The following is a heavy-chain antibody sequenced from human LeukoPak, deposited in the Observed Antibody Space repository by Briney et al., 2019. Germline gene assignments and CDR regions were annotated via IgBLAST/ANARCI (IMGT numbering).Heavy chain of an antibody. V-gene: IGHV3-30*18. J-gene: IGHJ4*02. D-gene: IGHD5-12*01. CDR1: GFTFSSYG. Sequence: PGRSLRLSCAASGFTFSSYGMHWVRQAPGKGLEWVAVISYDGSNKYYADSVKGQFTISRDNSKNTLYLQMNSLRAEDTAVYYCAKDTISGYSGYDYFDYWGQGTLVTVSS. CDR2: ISYDGSNK. CDR3: AKDTISGYSGYDYFDY.